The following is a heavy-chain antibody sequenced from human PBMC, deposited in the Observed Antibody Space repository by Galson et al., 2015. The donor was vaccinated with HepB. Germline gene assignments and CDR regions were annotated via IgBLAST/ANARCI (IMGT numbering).Heavy chain of an antibody. V-gene: IGHV3-43*01. CDR3: AKDLMTRSNSVPEFDD. J-gene: IGHJ4*02. CDR2: ISGDGDKT. Sequence: SLRLSCAASRFTFDDYSMHWVRHAPGKGLQWVSLISGDGDKTYYADSVKGRFTISRDNSKNSLYLQMNRLRSEDTALYYCAKDLMTRSNSVPEFDDWGQGTLVTVSS. D-gene: IGHD1-26*01. CDR1: RFTFDDYS.